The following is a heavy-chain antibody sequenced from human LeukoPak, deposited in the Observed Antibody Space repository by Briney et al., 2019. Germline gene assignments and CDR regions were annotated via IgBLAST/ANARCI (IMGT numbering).Heavy chain of an antibody. Sequence: VASVKVSCKASGYTFTGYYMHWVRQAPGQGLEWMGWINPNSGGTNYAQKFQGRVTMTRDTSISTAYMELSRLRSDDTAVYYCARGSILVVVVAATRNYYGMDVWGQGTTVTVSS. CDR2: INPNSGGT. D-gene: IGHD2-15*01. CDR3: ARGSILVVVVAATRNYYGMDV. J-gene: IGHJ6*02. CDR1: GYTFTGYY. V-gene: IGHV1-2*02.